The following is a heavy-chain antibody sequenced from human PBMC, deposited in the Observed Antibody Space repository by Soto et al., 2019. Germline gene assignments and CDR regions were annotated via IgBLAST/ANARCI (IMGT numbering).Heavy chain of an antibody. CDR1: GGSISSSSYY. CDR2: IYYSGNT. V-gene: IGHV4-39*01. D-gene: IGHD1-1*01. Sequence: SETLSLTCTVSGGSISSSSYYWGWIRQPPGKGLEWIGCIYYSGNTYYNPSLKSRVTISADTSKNQFSLKLSSVTAADTAVYYCATLASTTGTRFYYFDYWGQGTLVTVSS. CDR3: ATLASTTGTRFYYFDY. J-gene: IGHJ4*02.